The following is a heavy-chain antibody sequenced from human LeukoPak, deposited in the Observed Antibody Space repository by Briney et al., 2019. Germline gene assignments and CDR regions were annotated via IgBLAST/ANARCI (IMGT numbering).Heavy chain of an antibody. CDR2: IRSSSSYI. D-gene: IGHD2-15*01. CDR1: GFTFSSYS. J-gene: IGHJ3*01. Sequence: GGSLRLSCAASGFTFSSYSMSWVRQAPGKGLEWVSSIRSSSSYIYYADSVKGRFTISRDSAKNSLNLQMNSLRAEDTAVYYCTREGTIVVGDAFDLWGQGTMVTVSS. CDR3: TREGTIVVGDAFDL. V-gene: IGHV3-21*06.